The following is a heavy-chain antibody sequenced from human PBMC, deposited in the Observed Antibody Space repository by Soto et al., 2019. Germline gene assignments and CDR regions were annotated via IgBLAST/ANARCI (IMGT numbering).Heavy chain of an antibody. Sequence: GGSLRLSCAASGFTFSNYWMSWVRQAPGKGLEWVANIKQDGSEKYYADSVKGRFTISRDNAKNSLYLQMNSLRVEDTAVYYCARETGYLDPFDYWGQGTLVTVSS. D-gene: IGHD3-9*01. V-gene: IGHV3-7*01. J-gene: IGHJ4*02. CDR2: IKQDGSEK. CDR3: ARETGYLDPFDY. CDR1: GFTFSNYW.